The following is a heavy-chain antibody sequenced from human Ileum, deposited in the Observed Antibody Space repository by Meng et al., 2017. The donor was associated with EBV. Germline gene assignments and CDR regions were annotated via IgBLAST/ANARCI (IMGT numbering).Heavy chain of an antibody. J-gene: IGHJ4*02. CDR2: IIHGGSP. D-gene: IGHD2-8*02. CDR1: GGALSCAY. V-gene: IGHV4-34*12. Sequence: VRLAGWGAGMLTPSRTLSLTWAVYGGALSCAYWNWTRKPPGRGLEWIGEIIHGGSPSYKPSLKSRVTISIDTSKNQLSLMLSSVTAADTAVYYCARRPTGIDYWGQGTLVTVSS. CDR3: ARRPTGIDY.